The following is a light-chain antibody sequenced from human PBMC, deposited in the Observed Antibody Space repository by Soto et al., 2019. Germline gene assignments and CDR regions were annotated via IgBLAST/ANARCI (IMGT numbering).Light chain of an antibody. CDR2: GAS. V-gene: IGKV1-33*01. CDR1: QDIRTS. J-gene: IGKJ3*01. Sequence: DIQMTQSPSSLSASVGARVSITCQASQDIRTSLSWFQQKPGRAPKLLIYGASNLETGVPSRFRGSGSGTDFNFTISSLQPEDIATYYCQQYDTLPPFTFGPGTKVDIK. CDR3: QQYDTLPPFT.